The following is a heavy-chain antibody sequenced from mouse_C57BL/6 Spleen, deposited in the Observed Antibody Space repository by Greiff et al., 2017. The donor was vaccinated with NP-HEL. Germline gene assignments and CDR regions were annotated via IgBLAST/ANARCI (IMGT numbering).Heavy chain of an antibody. D-gene: IGHD1-1*01. CDR3: SHTPYGSSFGWFAY. J-gene: IGHJ3*01. CDR1: GFNIKDYY. Sequence: EVQLQQSGAELVRPGASVKLSCTASGFNIKDYYMHWVKQRPEQGLEWIGRIDPEDGDTKYAPKFQGKATMTADTSSNTAYLQLSSLTSEDTAVYYCSHTPYGSSFGWFAYWGQGTLVTVSA. V-gene: IGHV14-1*01. CDR2: IDPEDGDT.